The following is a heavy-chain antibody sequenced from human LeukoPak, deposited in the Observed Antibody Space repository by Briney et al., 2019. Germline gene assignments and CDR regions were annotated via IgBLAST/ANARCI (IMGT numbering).Heavy chain of an antibody. V-gene: IGHV3-7*01. CDR2: IQQDGSEK. CDR3: ARAQLGRWPDYFDY. CDR1: GFTFSSYW. J-gene: IGHJ4*02. D-gene: IGHD6-6*01. Sequence: PGGSLRLSCTASGFTFSSYWMTWVRQAPGKGLECVANIQQDGSEKYYVDSVKGRITISRDNAKNSLYLQMDSLRSEDTAVYYCARAQLGRWPDYFDYWGQGTLVTVSS.